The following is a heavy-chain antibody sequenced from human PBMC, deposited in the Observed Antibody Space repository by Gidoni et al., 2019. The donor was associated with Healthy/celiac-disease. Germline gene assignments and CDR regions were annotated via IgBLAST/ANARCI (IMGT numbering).Heavy chain of an antibody. CDR2: IIPIFGTA. CDR3: ARANLYCSGGSCYSGGDY. CDR1: GGTCSSYA. D-gene: IGHD2-15*01. Sequence: QVQLVQSGAEVKKPGSSVKVACKASGGTCSSYAISWVRQAHGQGLEWMGGIIPIFGTANSAQKFQGRVTITADESTSTAYMELSILRSEDTAVYYCARANLYCSGGSCYSGGDYWGQGTLVTVSS. J-gene: IGHJ4*02. V-gene: IGHV1-69*01.